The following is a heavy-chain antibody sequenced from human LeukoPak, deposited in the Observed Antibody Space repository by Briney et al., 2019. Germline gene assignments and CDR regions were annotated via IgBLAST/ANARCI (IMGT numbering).Heavy chain of an antibody. J-gene: IGHJ5*02. V-gene: IGHV1-18*01. CDR2: ISAYNGNT. Sequence: ASVTVSCMASGYTFTNYGISWVRQAPGQGLEWMGWISAYNGNTNYAQKLQGRVTMTTDTSTSTAYMELRSLRSDDTAVYYCARDERRWLQLSWFDPWGQGTLVTVSS. CDR3: ARDERRWLQLSWFDP. D-gene: IGHD5-24*01. CDR1: GYTFTNYG.